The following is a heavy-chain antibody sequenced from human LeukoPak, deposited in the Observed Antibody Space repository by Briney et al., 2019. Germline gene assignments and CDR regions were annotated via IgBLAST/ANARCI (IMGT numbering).Heavy chain of an antibody. CDR1: GFTFSSYS. J-gene: IGHJ3*02. Sequence: PGGSLRLSCAASGFTFSSYSMNWVRQAPGKGLEWVSSISSSSNYIYYADSVKGRFTISRDNAKNSLYLQMNSLRAEDTAVYYCARGAEELLGAFDIWGQGTMVTVSS. CDR2: ISSSSNYI. CDR3: ARGAEELLGAFDI. V-gene: IGHV3-21*01. D-gene: IGHD2-15*01.